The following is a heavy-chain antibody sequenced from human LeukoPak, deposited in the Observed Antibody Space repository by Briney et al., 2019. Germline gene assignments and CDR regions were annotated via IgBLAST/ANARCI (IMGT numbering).Heavy chain of an antibody. CDR1: GSITTYYW. D-gene: IGHD2-21*02. J-gene: IGHJ3*02. CDR2: IYPGDSDT. Sequence: GSITTYYWSWIRQPPGKGLEWMGIIYPGDSDTRYSPSFQGQVTISADKSISTAYLQWSSLKASDTAMYYCAARVGSYCGGDCYSAFDIWGQGTMVTVSS. CDR3: AARVGSYCGGDCYSAFDI. V-gene: IGHV5-51*01.